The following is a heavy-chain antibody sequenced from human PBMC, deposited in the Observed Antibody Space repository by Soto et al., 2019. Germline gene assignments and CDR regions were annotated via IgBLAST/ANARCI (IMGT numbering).Heavy chain of an antibody. V-gene: IGHV3-30-3*01. D-gene: IGHD3-22*01. J-gene: IGHJ4*02. CDR2: ISYDGGNK. CDR3: ARESPPSDDSSGYYYDY. CDR1: GFTFSSYA. Sequence: RGGSLRLSCAASGFTFSSYAMHTVRQAPGNGLEWVAVISYDGGNKYYADSVKGRFTISRDNSKNTLYLQMNSLRAEDTAVYYCARESPPSDDSSGYYYDYWGQGTLVTVSS.